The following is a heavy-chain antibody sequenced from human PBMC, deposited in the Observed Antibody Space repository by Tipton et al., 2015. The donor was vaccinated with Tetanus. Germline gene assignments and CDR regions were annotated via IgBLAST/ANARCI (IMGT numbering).Heavy chain of an antibody. CDR3: ARDSRVVAATREGYYYYGMDV. V-gene: IGHV1-69*01. J-gene: IGHJ6*02. Sequence: QLVQSGAEVKKPGSSVKVSCKASGGTFSSYAISWVRQAPGQGLEWMGGIIPIFGTANYAQKFQGRVTITADESTSTAYMELSSLRSEDTAVYYCARDSRVVAATREGYYYYGMDVWGQGTTVTVSS. CDR1: GGTFSSYA. D-gene: IGHD2-15*01. CDR2: IIPIFGTA.